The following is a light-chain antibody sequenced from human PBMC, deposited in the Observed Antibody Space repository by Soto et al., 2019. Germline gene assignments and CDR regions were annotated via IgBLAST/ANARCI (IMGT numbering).Light chain of an antibody. J-gene: IGKJ5*01. Sequence: DIGFTPSPATXSVRNRNTVPAACSDSQPARSKLDWYKHTPGKATXLXXSGASTGATGIPDRFSSTGSGTAFTLTIRSIEPEDFGAYYRQQRRNWPKITVGHGTRLET. V-gene: IGKV3-11*01. CDR1: QPARSK. CDR3: QQRRNWPKIT. CDR2: GAS.